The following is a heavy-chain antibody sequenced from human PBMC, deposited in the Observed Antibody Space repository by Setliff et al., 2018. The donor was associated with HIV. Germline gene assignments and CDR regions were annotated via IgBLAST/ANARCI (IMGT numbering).Heavy chain of an antibody. V-gene: IGHV4-59*08. CDR3: ARHRDPPGSSWIFYYYYMDL. CDR1: SGSISSYY. CDR2: IYYSGTT. Sequence: PSETLSLTCTVSSGSISSYYWSWIRQPPGEGLEWIGYIYYSGTTNYNPSLKSRVTISVDTSKNQFSLKLSSVTAADTGIYYCARHRDPPGSSWIFYYYYMDLWGGGATVTVSS. D-gene: IGHD6-13*01. J-gene: IGHJ6*03.